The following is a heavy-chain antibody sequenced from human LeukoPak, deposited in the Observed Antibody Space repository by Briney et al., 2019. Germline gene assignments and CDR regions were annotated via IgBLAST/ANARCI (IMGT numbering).Heavy chain of an antibody. V-gene: IGHV3-23*01. J-gene: IGHJ4*02. D-gene: IGHD3-22*01. CDR1: GFTFSGYA. Sequence: GGSLRLSCAASGFTFSGYAMSWVRQAPGKGLEWVSTISDNGGRTYYADPVKGRFTISRDNSKNTLFLQMNSLRAEDSAVYYCATDREGDPSAYYLVGGQGTLITVSS. CDR2: ISDNGGRT. CDR3: ATDREGDPSAYYLV.